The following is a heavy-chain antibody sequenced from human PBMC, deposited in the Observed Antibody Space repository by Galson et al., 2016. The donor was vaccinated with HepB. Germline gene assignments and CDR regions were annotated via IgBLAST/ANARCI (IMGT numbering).Heavy chain of an antibody. Sequence: SETLSPTCDVSGRSISSSHWWGWVRQSPGKSLEWIGEIYHTGSTNYNPSLTSRLTLSVDKSKNHFSLNLSSVTAADTAVYYCTRDLADGYALDVWGQGTTVTVSS. CDR2: IYHTGST. J-gene: IGHJ6*02. CDR1: GRSISSSHW. V-gene: IGHV4-4*02. CDR3: TRDLADGYALDV. D-gene: IGHD5-24*01.